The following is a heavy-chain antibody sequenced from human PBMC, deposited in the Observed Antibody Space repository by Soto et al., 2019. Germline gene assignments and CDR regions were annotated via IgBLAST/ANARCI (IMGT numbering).Heavy chain of an antibody. CDR1: GFTFNIYS. V-gene: IGHV3-21*01. J-gene: IGHJ3*02. D-gene: IGHD6-19*01. CDR3: ARDCGSSGWLDAFDI. CDR2: ISSSSSYI. Sequence: GGSLRLSCAASGFTFNIYSMNWFRQAPGKGLEWVSSISSSSSYIYYADSVKGRFTISRDNAKNSLYLQMNSLRAEDTAVYYCARDCGSSGWLDAFDIWGQGTIVTV.